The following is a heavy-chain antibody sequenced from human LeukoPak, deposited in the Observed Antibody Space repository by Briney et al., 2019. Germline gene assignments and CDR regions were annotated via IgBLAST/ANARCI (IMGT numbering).Heavy chain of an antibody. CDR3: ASVPSYCSSTSCYTSYYYYGMDV. CDR2: IIPIFGIV. V-gene: IGHV1-69*04. Sequence: ASVKVSCKASGGTFSSYAISWARQAPGQGLEWMGRIIPIFGIVNYAQKFQGRVTITADKSTSTAYMELSSLRSEDTAVYYCASVPSYCSSTSCYTSYYYYGMDVWGQGTTVTVSS. CDR1: GGTFSSYA. J-gene: IGHJ6*02. D-gene: IGHD2-2*02.